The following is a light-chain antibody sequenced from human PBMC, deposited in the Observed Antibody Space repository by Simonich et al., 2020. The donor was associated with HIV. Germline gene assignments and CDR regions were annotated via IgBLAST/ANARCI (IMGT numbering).Light chain of an antibody. CDR3: QQYNSWPT. CDR2: DAY. CDR1: ESVPTNY. J-gene: IGKJ4*01. Sequence: DIVLTQSPGTLSLSPGERTTLSCRASESVPTNYLAWYQPQHGLAPRLVIYDAYIRATGIPDRVSGSWSGTDFTLTISRLEPEDVAVYYCQQYNSWPTFGGGARVEIK. V-gene: IGKV3D-20*01.